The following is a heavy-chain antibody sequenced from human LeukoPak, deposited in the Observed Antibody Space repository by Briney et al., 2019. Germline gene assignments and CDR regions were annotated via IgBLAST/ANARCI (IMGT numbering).Heavy chain of an antibody. V-gene: IGHV1-69*05. J-gene: IGHJ4*02. CDR1: GGTFSSYA. CDR2: IIPIFGTA. D-gene: IGHD1-7*01. CDR3: ARPLGSGTTLSYFDY. Sequence: ASVKVSCKASGGTFSSYAISWVRQAPGQGLEWMGRIIPIFGTANYAQKFQGRVTITTDESTSTAYMELSSLRSEDTAVYYCARPLGSGTTLSYFDYWGQGTLVTVSS.